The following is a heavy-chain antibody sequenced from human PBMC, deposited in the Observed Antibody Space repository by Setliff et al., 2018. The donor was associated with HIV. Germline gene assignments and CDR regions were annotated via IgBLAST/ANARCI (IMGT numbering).Heavy chain of an antibody. CDR1: GFAFSDFW. Sequence: GGSLRLSCAASGFAFSDFWMSWARQAPGKGLEWVANINEDGSEKYYVDSVKGRFTISRDNVGNSVFLQMNTLRAEDTAVYYCTIGHYVSSSGWGPGTLVTVSS. CDR2: INEDGSEK. D-gene: IGHD6-6*01. V-gene: IGHV3-7*03. J-gene: IGHJ4*02. CDR3: TIGHYVSSSG.